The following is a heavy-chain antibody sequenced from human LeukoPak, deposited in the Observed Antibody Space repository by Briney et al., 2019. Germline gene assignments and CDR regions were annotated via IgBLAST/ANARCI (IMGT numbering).Heavy chain of an antibody. CDR2: INPNSGGT. V-gene: IGHV1-2*06. J-gene: IGHJ4*02. D-gene: IGHD2-15*01. CDR3: ARDPSDIVVVVAAMPSDY. Sequence: ASVKVSCKASGYTFTGYYMHWVRQAPGQGLEWMGRINPNSGGTNYAQKFQGRVTMTRDTSISTAYMELSRLRSDDTAVYNCARDPSDIVVVVAAMPSDYWGQGTLVTVSS. CDR1: GYTFTGYY.